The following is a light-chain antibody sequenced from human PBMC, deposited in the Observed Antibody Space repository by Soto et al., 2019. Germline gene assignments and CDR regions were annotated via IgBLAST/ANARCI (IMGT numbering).Light chain of an antibody. CDR3: QQYTDWPPYT. Sequence: EIVMTQSPATLSVSPGERATLSCRASQTVTGALAWYQQKPGQAPRLLLYGASTRATGVPDRFSGSGSGTDLTITISSLQSEDFAVNYCQQYTDWPPYTFGQGTNVEIK. J-gene: IGKJ2*01. CDR2: GAS. CDR1: QTVTGA. V-gene: IGKV3-15*01.